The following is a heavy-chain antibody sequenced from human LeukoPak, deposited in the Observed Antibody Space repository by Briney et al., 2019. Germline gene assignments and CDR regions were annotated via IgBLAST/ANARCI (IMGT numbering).Heavy chain of an antibody. Sequence: GGSLRLSCAASGFIFGDYYMSWIRQAPGKGLEWVSYIGSYSSPIYYADSVQGRFAISRENAKNLLHLEMNSLRAEDTAVYYCARMGEYSELDPWGQGTLVTVSS. V-gene: IGHV3-11*01. J-gene: IGHJ5*02. CDR2: IGSYSSPI. D-gene: IGHD3-16*01. CDR3: ARMGEYSELDP. CDR1: GFIFGDYY.